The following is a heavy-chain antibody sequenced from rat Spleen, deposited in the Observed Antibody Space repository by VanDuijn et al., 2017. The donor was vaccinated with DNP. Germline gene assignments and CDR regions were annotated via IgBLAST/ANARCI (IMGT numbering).Heavy chain of an antibody. CDR2: ISYDGSST. Sequence: EVQLVESGGGLVQPGRSLKLSCAASGFTFSDYNMAWVRQAPKKGLEGVATISYDGSSTYYRDSVKGRFTVSRDNAKSSLYLQMDSLRSEDTATYYCAKLGDYWGQGVMVTVSS. J-gene: IGHJ2*01. D-gene: IGHD5-1*01. V-gene: IGHV5S10*01. CDR1: GFTFSDYN. CDR3: AKLGDY.